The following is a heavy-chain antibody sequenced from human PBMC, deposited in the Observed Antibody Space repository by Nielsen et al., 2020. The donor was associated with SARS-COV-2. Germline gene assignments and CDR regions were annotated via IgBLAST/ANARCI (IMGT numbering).Heavy chain of an antibody. CDR2: IYHSGST. J-gene: IGHJ6*02. D-gene: IGHD2-2*01. CDR1: GGSISSYY. V-gene: IGHV4-59*06. Sequence: SETLSLTCTVSGGSISSYYWSWIRQHPVKGLEWIGHIYHSGSTYYRSSLKSRVDISIDTSKNQFSLNISSLTAADTAVYYCARANLGYCSTTSCSAPLGLDVWGQGTTVTVSS. CDR3: ARANLGYCSTTSCSAPLGLDV.